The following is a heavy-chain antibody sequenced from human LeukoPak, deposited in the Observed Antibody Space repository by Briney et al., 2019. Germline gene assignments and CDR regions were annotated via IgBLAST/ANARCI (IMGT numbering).Heavy chain of an antibody. V-gene: IGHV4-34*01. CDR3: ARLGFTVATISYYYGMDV. Sequence: SETLSLTCAVYGGSFSGYYWSWIRQPPGKGLEWIGEINHGGSTNYNPSLKSRVTISVDTSKNQFSLKLSSVTAADTAVYYCARLGFTVATISYYYGMDVWGQGTTVTVSS. CDR2: INHGGST. D-gene: IGHD5-12*01. CDR1: GGSFSGYY. J-gene: IGHJ6*02.